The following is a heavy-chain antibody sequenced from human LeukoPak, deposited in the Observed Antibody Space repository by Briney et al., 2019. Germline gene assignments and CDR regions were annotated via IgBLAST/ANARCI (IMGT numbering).Heavy chain of an antibody. J-gene: IGHJ4*02. CDR1: GFTFSSYA. CDR2: ISGSGGST. D-gene: IGHD2-2*01. CDR3: ATYGVVVPAATGY. V-gene: IGHV3-23*01. Sequence: GGSLRLSCAASGFTFSSYAMSWVRQAPGKGLGWVSAISGSGGSTYYADSVKGRFTISRDNSKNTLYLQMNSLRAEDTAVYYCATYGVVVPAATGYWGQGTLVTVSS.